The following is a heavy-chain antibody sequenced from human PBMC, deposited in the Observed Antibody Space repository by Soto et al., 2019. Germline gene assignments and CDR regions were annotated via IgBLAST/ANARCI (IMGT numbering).Heavy chain of an antibody. Sequence: GASVKVSCKASGGTFSSYAISWVRQAPGQGLEWMGGIIHIFGTANYAQKFQGRVTITADKSTSTAYMELSSLRSEDTAVYYCARGSSSSGEVFDYWGQGTLVTVSS. V-gene: IGHV1-69*06. D-gene: IGHD6-6*01. CDR1: GGTFSSYA. CDR2: IIHIFGTA. CDR3: ARGSSSSGEVFDY. J-gene: IGHJ4*02.